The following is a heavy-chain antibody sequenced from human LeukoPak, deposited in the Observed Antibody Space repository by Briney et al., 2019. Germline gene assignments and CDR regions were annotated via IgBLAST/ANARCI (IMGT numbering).Heavy chain of an antibody. CDR2: MQSTGNS. CDR1: GVSISTYH. D-gene: IGHD5-18*01. CDR3: AGDKRHSYGRYFDH. J-gene: IGHJ4*02. Sequence: SETVSLTCSVSGVSISTYHWNWIRKPPGKGLEWIGYMQSTGNSKYNPSLRSRVTMFVDTSKNQVALILSSVTAADTAVYYWAGDKRHSYGRYFDHWGQGALVTVSS. V-gene: IGHV4-59*01.